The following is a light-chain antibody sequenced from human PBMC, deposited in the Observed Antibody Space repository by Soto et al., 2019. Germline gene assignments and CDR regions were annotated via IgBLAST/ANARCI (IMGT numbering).Light chain of an antibody. J-gene: IGKJ1*01. V-gene: IGKV3-15*01. CDR3: QQYNNWPSWT. CDR1: QSVSTN. CDR2: GAS. Sequence: VMTQSPATLSVSPGERAALSCRASQSVSTNLAWYQQKPGQAPSLLIYGASTRATGIPARFSGSGSGTEFTLTISSLQSEDFAVYYGQQYNNWPSWTFGQGTKVDIK.